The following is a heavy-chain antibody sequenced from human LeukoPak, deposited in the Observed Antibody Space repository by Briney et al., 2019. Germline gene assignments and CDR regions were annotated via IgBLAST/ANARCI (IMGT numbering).Heavy chain of an antibody. J-gene: IGHJ4*02. D-gene: IGHD6-13*01. V-gene: IGHV3-30*01. Sequence: GGSLRLSCAASGFTFSGYAIHWVRQAPGKGLEWVALISNDGNNKYYADSVKGRFTISRDNSKNTLYLQMNSLRTEDTAVYYCARIGSSSRAKPLHFDYWGQGTLVTVSS. CDR2: ISNDGNNK. CDR3: ARIGSSSRAKPLHFDY. CDR1: GFTFSGYA.